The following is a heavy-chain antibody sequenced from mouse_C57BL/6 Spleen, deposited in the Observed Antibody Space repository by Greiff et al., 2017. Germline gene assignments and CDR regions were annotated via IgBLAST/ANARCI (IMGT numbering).Heavy chain of an antibody. Sequence: VKLMESGPGLVQPSPSLSITCTVSGFSLTSYGVHWVRQSPGKGLEWLGVIWSGGSTDYNAAFISRLSISKDNSKSQVFFKMNSLQADDTAIYYCARSKANWNYFDYWGQGTTLTVSS. CDR1: GFSLTSYG. CDR3: ARSKANWNYFDY. CDR2: IWSGGST. D-gene: IGHD4-1*01. J-gene: IGHJ2*01. V-gene: IGHV2-2*01.